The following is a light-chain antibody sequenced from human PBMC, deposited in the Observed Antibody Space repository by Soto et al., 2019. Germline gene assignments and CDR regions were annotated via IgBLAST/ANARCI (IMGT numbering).Light chain of an antibody. CDR1: QSISSW. CDR2: KAS. CDR3: QQYNSYWT. Sequence: DIQMTQSPSTLSASVGDRVTITCRASQSISSWLAWYQQKPGKAPKLLIYKASSLESGVPSRFSGSGSGTEFTLTISSLQPDDFATYSSQQYNSYWTFGQGTKV. V-gene: IGKV1-5*03. J-gene: IGKJ1*01.